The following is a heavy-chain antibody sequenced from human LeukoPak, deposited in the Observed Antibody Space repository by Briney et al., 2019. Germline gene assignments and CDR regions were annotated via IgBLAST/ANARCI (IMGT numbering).Heavy chain of an antibody. CDR1: GFTFSSYA. V-gene: IGHV3-23*01. Sequence: GGSLRLSCAASGFTFSSYAMDWVRQAPGEGLEWVSISGSGGDTYYADSVKGRFTISRDNSKNTLYLQMNSLRAEDTAVYYCAKARGATYGTYYFDYWGQGTLVTVSS. J-gene: IGHJ4*02. CDR3: AKARGATYGTYYFDY. D-gene: IGHD4/OR15-4a*01. CDR2: SGSGGDT.